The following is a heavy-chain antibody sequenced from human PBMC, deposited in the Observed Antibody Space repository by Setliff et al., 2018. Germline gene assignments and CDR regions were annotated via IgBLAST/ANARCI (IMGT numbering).Heavy chain of an antibody. V-gene: IGHV1-18*01. CDR3: ARAPSVELVTIRTNSWFTY. Sequence: ASVKVSCKASGYTFRNYAFAWVRQAPGQGLEWVGWVSVYNGDTNYAQKFQGRVTLTTDTSTSTAYMELRSLTSDDSAFYYCARAPSVELVTIRTNSWFTYWGQGTLVTV. CDR2: VSVYNGDT. D-gene: IGHD5-18*01. J-gene: IGHJ4*02. CDR1: GYTFRNYA.